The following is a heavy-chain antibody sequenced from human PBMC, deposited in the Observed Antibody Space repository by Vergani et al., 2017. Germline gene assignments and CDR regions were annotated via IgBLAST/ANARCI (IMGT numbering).Heavy chain of an antibody. Sequence: EVQLVESGGGLVQPGGSLKLSCAASGFTFSGSAMHWVRQASGKGLEWVGRIRSKANSYATAYAASVKGRFTISRDDSKNTAYLQMNSLKTEDTAVYYCTSPHYYDNSGYYHDFDDWGQGTLVTVSS. CDR1: GFTFSGSA. V-gene: IGHV3-73*01. CDR2: IRSKANSYAT. D-gene: IGHD3-22*01. CDR3: TSPHYYDNSGYYHDFDD. J-gene: IGHJ4*01.